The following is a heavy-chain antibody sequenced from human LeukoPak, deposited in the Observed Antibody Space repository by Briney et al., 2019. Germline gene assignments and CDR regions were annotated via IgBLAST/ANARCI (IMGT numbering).Heavy chain of an antibody. V-gene: IGHV4-39*01. J-gene: IGHJ6*03. CDR3: ARQHDSYYYYYIDV. CDR2: LYHSDSA. CDR1: GGSISSGSYD. Sequence: SETLSLTCTVSGGSISSGSYDWNWIRQPAGKGLEWIGSLYHSDSAYYNTSLRSRVSMSVDTSKNQFSLTLSFVTAADTAVYYCARQHDSYYYYYIDVWGSGTTVTVSS.